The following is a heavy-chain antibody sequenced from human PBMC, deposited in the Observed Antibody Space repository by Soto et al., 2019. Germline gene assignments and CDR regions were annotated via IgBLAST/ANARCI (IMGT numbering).Heavy chain of an antibody. CDR3: ARSQGSSTSLEIYYYYYYGMDV. D-gene: IGHD2-2*01. J-gene: IGHJ6*02. Sequence: QVQLMQSGAEVKKPGSSVKVSCKASGGTFGSYAISWVRQAPGQGLEWMGGIIPIPGTANYAQKFQGRVTIAVDESTSTAYMELSSLRSEDTAVYYCARSQGSSTSLEIYYYYYYGMDVWGQGTTVTVSS. CDR1: GGTFGSYA. V-gene: IGHV1-69*01. CDR2: IIPIPGTA.